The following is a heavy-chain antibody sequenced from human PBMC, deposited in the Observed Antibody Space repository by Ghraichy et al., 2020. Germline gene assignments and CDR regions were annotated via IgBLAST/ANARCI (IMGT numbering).Heavy chain of an antibody. CDR2: INHTGST. CDR1: GGSFNTYY. V-gene: IGHV4-34*01. J-gene: IGHJ4*02. D-gene: IGHD4-23*01. CDR3: ARPHHGDKDW. Sequence: SETLSLTCAVYGGSFNTYYWSWIRQPPGKGLYWIGEINHTGSTSYTPSLKNRVTISVDTSKNQISLKMNAVTAADTAVYYCARPHHGDKDWWGQGTLGTVSS.